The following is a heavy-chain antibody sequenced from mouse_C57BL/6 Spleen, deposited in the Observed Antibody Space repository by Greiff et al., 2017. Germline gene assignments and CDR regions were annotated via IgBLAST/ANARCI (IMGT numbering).Heavy chain of an antibody. V-gene: IGHV1-55*01. Sequence: QVQLQQPGAELVKPGASVKMSCKASDYTFTSYWITWVKQRPGQGLEWIGDIYPGSGSTNYNEKFKSKATLTVDTSSSTAYMQLSSLTSEDSAVYYCARGDYYGSSEFAYWGQGTLVTVSA. CDR1: DYTFTSYW. D-gene: IGHD1-1*01. CDR2: IYPGSGST. J-gene: IGHJ3*01. CDR3: ARGDYYGSSEFAY.